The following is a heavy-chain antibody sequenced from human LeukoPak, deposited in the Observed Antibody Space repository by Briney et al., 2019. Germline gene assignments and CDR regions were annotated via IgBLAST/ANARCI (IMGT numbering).Heavy chain of an antibody. Sequence: PGGSLRLSCAASGFTFSSYGMSWVRQAPGKGLEWVSYISSSSSTIYYADSVKGRFTISRDNAKNSLYLQMNSLRAEDTAVYYCARDRGNYYDSTGFDYWGQGTLVTVSS. CDR1: GFTFSSYG. V-gene: IGHV3-48*01. CDR3: ARDRGNYYDSTGFDY. CDR2: ISSSSSTI. J-gene: IGHJ4*02. D-gene: IGHD3-22*01.